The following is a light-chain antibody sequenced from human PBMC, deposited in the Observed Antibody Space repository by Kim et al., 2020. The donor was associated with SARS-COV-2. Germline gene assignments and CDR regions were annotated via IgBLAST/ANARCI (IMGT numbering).Light chain of an antibody. CDR3: QVWDSSSDHYV. Sequence: LTQPPSVSVAPGKTARITCGGNNIGSKRVHWYQQKPGQAPVLVIYYDRDRPSGIPERLSGSNSGNTATLTISRVEAGDEADYYCQVWDSSSDHYVFGTGTKVTVL. CDR1: NIGSKR. V-gene: IGLV3-21*04. CDR2: YDR. J-gene: IGLJ1*01.